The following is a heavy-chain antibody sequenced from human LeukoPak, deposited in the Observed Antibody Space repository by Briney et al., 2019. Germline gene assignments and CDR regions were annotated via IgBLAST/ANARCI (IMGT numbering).Heavy chain of an antibody. CDR1: GFTFSISN. CDR2: ISSSSSTI. Sequence: QPGGSLRLSCAASGFTFSISNMNWVRQAPGKGLEWVSYISSSSSTIYYADSVKGRFTISRDNAKNSLYLQMNSLRDEDTAAYYCARVVDSTRAFHVWGQGTLVIVSS. CDR3: ARVVDSTRAFHV. D-gene: IGHD2-21*01. V-gene: IGHV3-48*02. J-gene: IGHJ3*01.